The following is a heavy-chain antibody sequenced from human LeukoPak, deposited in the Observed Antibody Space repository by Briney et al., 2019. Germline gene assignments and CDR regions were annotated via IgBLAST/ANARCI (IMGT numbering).Heavy chain of an antibody. Sequence: GGSLRLSCAASGFIFSSYSMNWVRQAPGKGLEWISYISSSGGTINYADSVKGRFTISRDNAQYSLHLLVDSLRVEDTAVYFCARGGLGSWTFDSWGQGALVTASS. J-gene: IGHJ4*02. D-gene: IGHD1-26*01. CDR2: ISSSGGTI. V-gene: IGHV3-48*04. CDR1: GFIFSSYS. CDR3: ARGGLGSWTFDS.